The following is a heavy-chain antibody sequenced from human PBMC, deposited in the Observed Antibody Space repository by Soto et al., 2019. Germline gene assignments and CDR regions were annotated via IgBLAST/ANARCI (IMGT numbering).Heavy chain of an antibody. Sequence: QVQLVQSGAEVKKPGASVKVSCKASGYTFTSYGISWVRQAPGQGLEWMGWISAYNGNTNYAQKLQGRVTMTTDTSTSTAYMELRSLRSDDTAVYYCARDRNVGYYYDSSGYYYFDYWGQGILVTVYS. D-gene: IGHD3-22*01. CDR3: ARDRNVGYYYDSSGYYYFDY. V-gene: IGHV1-18*01. CDR1: GYTFTSYG. CDR2: ISAYNGNT. J-gene: IGHJ4*02.